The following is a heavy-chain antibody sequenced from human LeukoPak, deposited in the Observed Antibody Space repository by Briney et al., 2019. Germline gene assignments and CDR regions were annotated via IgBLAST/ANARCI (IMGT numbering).Heavy chain of an antibody. Sequence: ASVKVSCKASGYTFTGYYMHWVRQAPGQGLEWMGRINPNSGGTKYAQKFQGRVTMTRDTSISTAYMELSRLRSDDTAVYYCARVSSGWYYFDYWGQGTLVTVSS. D-gene: IGHD6-19*01. V-gene: IGHV1-2*06. CDR3: ARVSSGWYYFDY. CDR2: INPNSGGT. J-gene: IGHJ4*02. CDR1: GYTFTGYY.